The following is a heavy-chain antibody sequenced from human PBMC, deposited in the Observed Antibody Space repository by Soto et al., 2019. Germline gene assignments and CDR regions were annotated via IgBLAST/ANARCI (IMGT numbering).Heavy chain of an antibody. Sequence: GASVKVSCKASGYTFTSYAMHWVRQAPGQRLEWMGWINAGNGNTKYSQKFQGRVTITRDTSASTAYMELSSLRSEDTAVYYCARPHGDYYYYGMDVWGQGTTVTVSS. CDR3: ARPHGDYYYYGMDV. CDR2: INAGNGNT. D-gene: IGHD3-10*01. CDR1: GYTFTSYA. J-gene: IGHJ6*02. V-gene: IGHV1-3*01.